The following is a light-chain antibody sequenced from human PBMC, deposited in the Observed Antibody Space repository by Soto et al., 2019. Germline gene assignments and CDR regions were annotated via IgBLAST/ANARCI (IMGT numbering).Light chain of an antibody. V-gene: IGLV2-11*01. J-gene: IGLJ1*01. CDR2: DVS. CDR3: CSYAGSYTFVYV. Sequence: QSVLTQPRSVSGPPGQSVTISCTGTSSDVGGYNYVSWYQQHPGKAPKLMIYDVSKRPSGVPDRFSGSKSGNTASLTISGLQAEDEADYYCCSYAGSYTFVYVFGTGTKVTVL. CDR1: SSDVGGYNY.